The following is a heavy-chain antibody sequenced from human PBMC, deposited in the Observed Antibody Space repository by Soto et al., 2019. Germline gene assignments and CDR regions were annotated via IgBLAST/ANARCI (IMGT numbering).Heavy chain of an antibody. J-gene: IGHJ6*02. CDR2: TYYRSKWYN. Sequence: PSQTLSLTCAISGDSVSSNSAAWNWIRQSPSRGLEWLGRTYYRSKWYNDYAVSVKSRITINPDTSKHQFSLQLNSVTPEDTAVYDCAGSFSGRGGMDVWGQGTSVNVSS. CDR3: AGSFSGRGGMDV. V-gene: IGHV6-1*01. CDR1: GDSVSSNSAA. D-gene: IGHD3-10*01.